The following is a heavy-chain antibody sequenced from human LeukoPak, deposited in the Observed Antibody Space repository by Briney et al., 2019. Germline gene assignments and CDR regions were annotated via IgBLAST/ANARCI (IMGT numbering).Heavy chain of an antibody. J-gene: IGHJ4*02. CDR1: GGSISSYY. V-gene: IGHV4-59*01. CDR2: IYYSGST. D-gene: IGHD6-13*01. Sequence: SETLSLTCTVSGGSISSYYWSWIRQPPGKGLEWIGYIYYSGSTNYSPSLKSRVTISVDTSKNQFSLKLSSATAADTAVYYCARGVGSSWSFYYFDYWGPGTLVTVSS. CDR3: ARGVGSSWSFYYFDY.